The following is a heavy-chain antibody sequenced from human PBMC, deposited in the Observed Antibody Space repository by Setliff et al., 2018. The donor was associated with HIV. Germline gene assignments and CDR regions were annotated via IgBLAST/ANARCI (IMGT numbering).Heavy chain of an antibody. J-gene: IGHJ6*02. CDR2: IYHSEYT. D-gene: IGHD2-2*01. CDR3: ARGHCSGTNCYGVDYYGMDV. CDR1: GGSISSANW. V-gene: IGHV4-4*02. Sequence: SETLSLTCAVSGGSISSANWWTWVRQPPGKGLEWNGEIYHSEYTNYNASLKSRVSMSVDKSKNQFSLKLTSVTAADTAVYYCARGHCSGTNCYGVDYYGMDVWGQGTTVTVSS.